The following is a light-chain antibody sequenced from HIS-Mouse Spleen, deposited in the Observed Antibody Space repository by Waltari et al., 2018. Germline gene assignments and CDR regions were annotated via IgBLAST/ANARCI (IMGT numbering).Light chain of an antibody. CDR1: SSDVGSYNF. Sequence: QSALTQPASVSGSPGQSITISCPGTSSDVGSYNFFSWYQQHPGKAPKLMIYEGSKRPSGVSNRFSGSKSGNTASLTISGLQAEDEADYYCCSYAGSSTWVFGGGTKLTVL. V-gene: IGLV2-23*01. CDR3: CSYAGSSTWV. J-gene: IGLJ3*02. CDR2: EGS.